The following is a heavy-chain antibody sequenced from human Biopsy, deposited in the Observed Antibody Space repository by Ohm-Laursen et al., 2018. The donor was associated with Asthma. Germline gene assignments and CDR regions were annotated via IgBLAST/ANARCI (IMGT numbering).Heavy chain of an antibody. J-gene: IGHJ4*02. CDR3: ARGDWYGSASNGY. D-gene: IGHD6-6*01. CDR1: GFTFRSYA. V-gene: IGHV3-30*04. CDR2: LSYNGNNK. Sequence: SLRLSCAAPGFTFRSYAMHWVRQAPGKGLEWVAVLSYNGNNKYYADSVRGRFTISRDNSENTLYPQMNSLRVEDTAVYYCARGDWYGSASNGYWGQGTLVTVSA.